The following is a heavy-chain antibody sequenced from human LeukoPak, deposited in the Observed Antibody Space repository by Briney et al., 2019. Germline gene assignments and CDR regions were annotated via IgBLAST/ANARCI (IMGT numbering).Heavy chain of an antibody. CDR2: ISAYNGNT. Sequence: ASVKVSCKASGYTFTSYGISWVRQAPGQGLEWMGWISAYNGNTNYAQKLQGRVTMTTDTSTSTAYMELRSLRSDDTAVYYCARDGTPPRWLQPNYYYYGMDVWGQGTTVTVSS. CDR3: ARDGTPPRWLQPNYYYYGMDV. J-gene: IGHJ6*02. CDR1: GYTFTSYG. D-gene: IGHD5-24*01. V-gene: IGHV1-18*01.